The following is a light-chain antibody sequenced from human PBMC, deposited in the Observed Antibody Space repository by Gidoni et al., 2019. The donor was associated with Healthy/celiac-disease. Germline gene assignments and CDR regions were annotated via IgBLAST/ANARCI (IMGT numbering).Light chain of an antibody. Sequence: QSALTHPRSVSGSPGQSVTISCTGTSSDVGGYNYVSWYQQHPGKAPKLMIYDVSKRPSGVPDRFSGSKSGNTASLTISGLQAEDEADYYCCSYAGSYFGWVFGGGTKLTVL. CDR3: CSYAGSYFGWV. CDR1: SSDVGGYNY. V-gene: IGLV2-11*01. J-gene: IGLJ3*02. CDR2: DVS.